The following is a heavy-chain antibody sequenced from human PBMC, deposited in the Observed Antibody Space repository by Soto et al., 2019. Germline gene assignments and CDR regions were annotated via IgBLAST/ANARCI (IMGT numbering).Heavy chain of an antibody. CDR2: ISGSGGST. V-gene: IGHV3-23*01. CDR3: QNISLCKNLYYYYGMDV. J-gene: IGHJ6*02. CDR1: GFTFSSYA. Sequence: PEGSLRLSCAASGFTFSSYAMSWVRQAPGKGLEWVSAISGSGGSTYYADSVKGRFTISRDNSKNTLYLQMNRLRAEDTAVYYCQNISLCKNLYYYYGMDVWGQGNTVTVS. D-gene: IGHD2-21*01.